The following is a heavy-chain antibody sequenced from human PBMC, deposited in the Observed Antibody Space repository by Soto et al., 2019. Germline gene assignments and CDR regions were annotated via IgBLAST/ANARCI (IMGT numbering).Heavy chain of an antibody. Sequence: SGKLSGTASGYPFTSYYLHWVRQAPGQGLEWMGIINPSGGSTTYAQKFQGRVTMTRDTSTSTVYMELSTLRSEDTAIYYCARCHSGGSCFWFDPWG. CDR3: ARCHSGGSCFWFDP. CDR2: INPSGGST. V-gene: IGHV1-46*01. D-gene: IGHD2-15*01. CDR1: GYPFTSYY. J-gene: IGHJ5*02.